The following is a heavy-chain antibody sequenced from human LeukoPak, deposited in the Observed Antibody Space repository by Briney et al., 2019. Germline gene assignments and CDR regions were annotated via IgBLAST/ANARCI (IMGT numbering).Heavy chain of an antibody. CDR2: ISYDGSNE. CDR1: GFTFSSYG. Sequence: PGGSLRLSCAAPGFTFSSYGMHWVRQAPGKGLEWVAIISYDGSNEYYADSVKGRFTVSRDNSKNTLYLQMNSLRAEDTAVYYCAKRGYYYDSSAYYYFDYWGQGTLVTVSS. D-gene: IGHD3-22*01. J-gene: IGHJ4*02. CDR3: AKRGYYYDSSAYYYFDY. V-gene: IGHV3-30*18.